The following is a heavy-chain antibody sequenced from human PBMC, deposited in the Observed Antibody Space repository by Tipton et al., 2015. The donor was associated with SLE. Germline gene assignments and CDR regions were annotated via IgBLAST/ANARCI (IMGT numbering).Heavy chain of an antibody. V-gene: IGHV4-34*01. Sequence: LRLSCAVYGGSFSGYYWSWIRQPPGKGLEWIGEINHSGSTNYNPSLKSRVTISADTSKNQFTLKLSPVTAADTAVYYCAKIYSKGAFEIWGQGTMVTVSS. CDR3: AKIYSKGAFEI. J-gene: IGHJ3*02. CDR1: GGSFSGYY. CDR2: INHSGST. D-gene: IGHD2-21*01.